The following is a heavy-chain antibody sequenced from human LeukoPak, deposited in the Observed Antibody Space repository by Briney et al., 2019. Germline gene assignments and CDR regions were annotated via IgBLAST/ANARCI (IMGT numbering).Heavy chain of an antibody. V-gene: IGHV4-59*01. CDR1: GGSITGYY. CDR2: IYYSGST. Sequence: SETLSLTCSVSGGSITGYYWSWIRQPPGKGLEWIGYIYYSGSTNYNPSLKSRVTISVDTSKNQFSLKLSSVTAADTAVYYCARDQKTYGMDVWGQGTTVTVSS. J-gene: IGHJ6*02. CDR3: ARDQKTYGMDV.